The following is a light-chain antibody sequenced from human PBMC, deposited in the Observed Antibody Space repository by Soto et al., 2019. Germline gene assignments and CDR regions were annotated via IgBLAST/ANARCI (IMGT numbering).Light chain of an antibody. J-gene: IGLJ3*02. V-gene: IGLV2-8*01. Sequence: QSALTQSPSASGSPGQSVTISCTGTSSDVGNYKYVSWYQQHPGKAPKLMIYEVSKRPSGVPDRFSGSKSGNTASLTVSGLQVEDEADYYCSSYAGINLWVFGGGTKVTVL. CDR3: SSYAGINLWV. CDR2: EVS. CDR1: SSDVGNYKY.